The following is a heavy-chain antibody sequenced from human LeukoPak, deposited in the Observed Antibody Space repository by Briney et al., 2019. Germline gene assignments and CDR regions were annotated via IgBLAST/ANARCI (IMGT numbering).Heavy chain of an antibody. CDR1: GFSFSSHS. CDR3: AKTDSANFDWLLYFDY. V-gene: IGHV3-48*01. D-gene: IGHD3-9*01. CDR2: ISSSSGII. J-gene: IGHJ4*02. Sequence: PGGSLRLSCAASGFSFSSHSMNWVRQAPGKGLEWVSFISSSSGIINYADSVKGRFTISRDNAKNSLYLQMNSLRAEDTAVYYCAKTDSANFDWLLYFDYWGQGTLVTVSS.